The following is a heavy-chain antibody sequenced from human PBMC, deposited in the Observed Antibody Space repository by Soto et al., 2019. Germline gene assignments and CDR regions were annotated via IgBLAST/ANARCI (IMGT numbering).Heavy chain of an antibody. J-gene: IGHJ6*04. Sequence: QVQLVQSGAEVKTPGSSVKVSCKASGGTFSSYSINWVRQAPGQGLEWMGRLIPMFGTTDYAQRFQGRVTFTADECTSTESMEVTNQTSEDRAVYYCVRGVVLTCTRLYDMDVWGEGTRVTVPS. CDR2: LIPMFGTT. V-gene: IGHV1-69*18. D-gene: IGHD3-9*01. CDR1: GGTFSSYS. CDR3: VRGVVLTCTRLYDMDV.